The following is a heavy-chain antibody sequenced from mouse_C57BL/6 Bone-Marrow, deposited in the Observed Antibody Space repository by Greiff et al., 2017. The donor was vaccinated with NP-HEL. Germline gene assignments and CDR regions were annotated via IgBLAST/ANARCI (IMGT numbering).Heavy chain of an antibody. CDR3: ARLLQSYAMDY. Sequence: QVQLKESGAELVKPGASVKISCKASGYAFSSYWMNWVKQRPGKGLEWIGQIYPGDGDTNYNGKFKGKATLTADKSSSTAYMQLSSLTSEDSAVYFCARLLQSYAMDYWGQGTSVTVSS. D-gene: IGHD1-1*01. J-gene: IGHJ4*01. CDR1: GYAFSSYW. V-gene: IGHV1-80*01. CDR2: IYPGDGDT.